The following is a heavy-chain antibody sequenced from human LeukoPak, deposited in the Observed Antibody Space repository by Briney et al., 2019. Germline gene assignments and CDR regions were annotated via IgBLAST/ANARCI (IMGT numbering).Heavy chain of an antibody. D-gene: IGHD3-16*01. CDR1: GYTFTSYD. V-gene: IGHV1-8*01. Sequence: ASVKVSCKPSGYTFTSYDINWVRQATGQGLEWMGRMNPNNGNTADAQKFQGRVTMTRNTTIRTVYMELSSPRFEEPAVYYCARGGLGGGDYWGQGTLVTVS. J-gene: IGHJ4*02. CDR2: MNPNNGNT. CDR3: ARGGLGGGDY.